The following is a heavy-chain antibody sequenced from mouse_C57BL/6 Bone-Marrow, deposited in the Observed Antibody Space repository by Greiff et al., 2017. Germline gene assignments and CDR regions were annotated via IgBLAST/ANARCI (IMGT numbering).Heavy chain of an antibody. CDR1: GFTFSDYG. D-gene: IGHD1-1*01. J-gene: IGHJ4*01. Sequence: EVKLMESGGGLVKPGGSLKLSCAASGFTFSDYGMHWVRQAPEKGLEWVAYISSGSSTIYYADTVKGRFTISRDNAKNTLCPQLTSLRSEDTAMYYCAYCGSISYYAMDYWGQGTSVTVSS. CDR3: AYCGSISYYAMDY. CDR2: ISSGSSTI. V-gene: IGHV5-17*01.